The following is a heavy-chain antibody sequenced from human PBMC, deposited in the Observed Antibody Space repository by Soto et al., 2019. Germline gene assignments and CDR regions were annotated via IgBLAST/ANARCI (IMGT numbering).Heavy chain of an antibody. D-gene: IGHD2-15*01. V-gene: IGHV1-3*01. CDR1: GYTFTSYA. J-gene: IGHJ4*02. CDR3: ARAPDGTPPDYFDY. CDR2: INAGNGNT. Sequence: ASVKVSCKASGYTFTSYAMHWVRQAPGQRLEWMGWINAGNGNTKYSQKFQGRVTITRDTSASTAYMELSSLRSEDTAVYYCARAPDGTPPDYFDYWGQGTLVTVSS.